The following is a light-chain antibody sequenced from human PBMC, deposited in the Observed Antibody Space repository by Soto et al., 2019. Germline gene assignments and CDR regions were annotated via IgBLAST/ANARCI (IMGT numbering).Light chain of an antibody. J-gene: IGKJ1*01. CDR3: QQYDYWPRT. CDR1: QSISSS. CDR2: GVS. Sequence: EVVMTQSPATLSVSPGESATLSCRASQSISSSKLAWYQQNPGQAPRLLLFGVSNRATGIPARFSGSGSGTEFSLTISSLQSEDFAVYYCQQYDYWPRTFGQGTKVDI. V-gene: IGKV3-15*01.